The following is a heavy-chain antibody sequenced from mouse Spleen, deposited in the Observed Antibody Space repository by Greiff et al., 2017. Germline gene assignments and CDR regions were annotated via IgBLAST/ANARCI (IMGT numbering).Heavy chain of an antibody. CDR1: GYTFTDYY. V-gene: IGHV1-84*02. CDR3: ARGYGTSWFAY. CDR2: IYPGSGNT. J-gene: IGHJ3*01. D-gene: IGHD2-10*02. Sequence: LVESGPELVKPGASVKISCKASGYTFTDYYINWVKQKPGQGLEWIGWIYPGSGNTKYNEKFKGKATLTVDTSSSTAYMQLSSLTSEDTAVYFCARGYGTSWFAYWGQGTLVTVSA.